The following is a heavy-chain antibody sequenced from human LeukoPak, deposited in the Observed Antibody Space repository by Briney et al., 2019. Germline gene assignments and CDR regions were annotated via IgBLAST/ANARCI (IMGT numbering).Heavy chain of an antibody. V-gene: IGHV3-23*01. J-gene: IGHJ4*02. D-gene: IGHD1-26*01. Sequence: GGSLRLSCAASGFTFSSHAMSWVRRAPGKGLEWVSGLIENGATTYYTDSVKGRFTISRDNSRNTMYLQMNSLRVEDTAVYYCVKDYQVGNSPAFGDYWGQGTLVTISS. CDR2: LIENGATT. CDR3: VKDYQVGNSPAFGDY. CDR1: GFTFSSHA.